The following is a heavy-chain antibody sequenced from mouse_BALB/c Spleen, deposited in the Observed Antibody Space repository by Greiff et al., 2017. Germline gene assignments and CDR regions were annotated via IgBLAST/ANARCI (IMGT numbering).Heavy chain of an antibody. D-gene: IGHD2-14*01. J-gene: IGHJ4*01. CDR2: ISSGGSYT. V-gene: IGHV5-6*01. CDR3: ARGDYRPYAMDY. CDR1: GFTFSSYG. Sequence: EVHLVESGGDLVKPGGSLKLSCAASGFTFSSYGMSWVRQTPDKRLEWVATISSGGSYTYYPDSVKGRFTISRDNAKNTLYLQMSSLKSEDTAMYYCARGDYRPYAMDYWGQGTSVTVSS.